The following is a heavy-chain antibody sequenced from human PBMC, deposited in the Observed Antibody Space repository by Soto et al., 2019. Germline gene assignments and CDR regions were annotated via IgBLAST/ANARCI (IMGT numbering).Heavy chain of an antibody. CDR2: INHSGST. D-gene: IGHD3-3*01. CDR3: ARGSPWTYYDFWSGYYTH. J-gene: IGHJ4*02. V-gene: IGHV4-34*01. Sequence: LETLSLTYAVFGGSFSGYDWRWIRQPPGKGLEWIGEINHSGSTNYNPSLKSRVTISVDTSKNQFSLKLSSVTAADTAVYYCARGSPWTYYDFWSGYYTHWGQGTLVTVSS. CDR1: GGSFSGYD.